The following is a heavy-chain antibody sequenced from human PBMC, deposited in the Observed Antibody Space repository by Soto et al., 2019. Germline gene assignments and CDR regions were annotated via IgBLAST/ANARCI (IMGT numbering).Heavy chain of an antibody. J-gene: IGHJ4*01. CDR3: VRDRDIYRDMVHADL. V-gene: IGHV3-48*02. Sequence: PGASLRLSFEASGFTMSGCSMNLVRQAPGKGLEWLAYITIRTGNTVYADSVRGRFTISADNAENSVFLQMNSLRDEDTAVYFCVRDRDIYRDMVHADLWGQGT. D-gene: IGHD5-18*01. CDR1: GFTMSGCS. CDR2: ITIRTGNT.